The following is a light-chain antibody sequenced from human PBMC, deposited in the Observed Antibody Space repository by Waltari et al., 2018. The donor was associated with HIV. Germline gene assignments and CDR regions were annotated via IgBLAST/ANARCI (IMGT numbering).Light chain of an antibody. CDR2: SNI. CDR3: AAWDDSLNAWV. J-gene: IGLJ3*02. V-gene: IGLV1-44*01. CDR1: SSHSRSKT. Sequence: QSVLTQPHSASGPPGQRVTIPCSGRSSHSRSKTQSWSTQCPGTAPKLLSYSNIQRPSGVPDRFSGSKSGTSASLAISGLQSGDEGDYYCAAWDDSLNAWVFGGGTKLTVL.